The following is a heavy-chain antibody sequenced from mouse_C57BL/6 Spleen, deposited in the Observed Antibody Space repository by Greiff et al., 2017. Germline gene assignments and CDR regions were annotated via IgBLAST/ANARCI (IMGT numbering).Heavy chain of an antibody. J-gene: IGHJ4*01. CDR2: IYPGDGDT. CDR1: GYAFSSSW. V-gene: IGHV1-82*01. Sequence: QVQLQQSGPELAKPGASVKISCKASGYAFSSSWMNWVKQRPGKGLEWIGRIYPGDGDTNYNGKFKGKATLTADKSSSTAYMQLSSLTSEDSAVYVCARCSYYAMDYWGQGTSVTVSS. CDR3: ARCSYYAMDY.